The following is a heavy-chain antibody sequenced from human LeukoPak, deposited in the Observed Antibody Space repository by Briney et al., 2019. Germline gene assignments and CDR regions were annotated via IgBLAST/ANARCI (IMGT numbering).Heavy chain of an antibody. D-gene: IGHD4-17*01. CDR1: GFTFSDYY. J-gene: IGHJ4*02. Sequence: GGSLRLSCAASGFTFSDYYVSWIRQAPGKGLKWASYMSSGGSTIYYADSVKGRFTISRDNAKNSLYLQMNSLRAEDTAVYYCARVGYGDYGLDYWGQGTLVTVSS. V-gene: IGHV3-11*01. CDR2: MSSGGSTI. CDR3: ARVGYGDYGLDY.